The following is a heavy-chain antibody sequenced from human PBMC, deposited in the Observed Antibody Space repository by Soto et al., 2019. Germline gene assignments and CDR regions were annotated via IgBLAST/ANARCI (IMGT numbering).Heavy chain of an antibody. CDR1: GFTFSSYG. CDR2: IWYDGSNK. Sequence: QVQLVESGGGVVQPGRSLRLSCAASGFTFSSYGMHWVRQAPGKGLEWVAVIWYDGSNKYYADSVKGRFTISRDNSKXXXXXXXXXXXXXXXXXXXXXXXXXXXERYYFDYWGQGTLVTVSS. J-gene: IGHJ4*02. CDR3: XXXXXXXERYYFDY. V-gene: IGHV3-33*01.